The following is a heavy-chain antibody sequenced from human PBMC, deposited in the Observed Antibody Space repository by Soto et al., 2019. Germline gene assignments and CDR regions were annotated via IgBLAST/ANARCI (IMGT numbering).Heavy chain of an antibody. CDR3: ARDGEYHSSSWVRGLDY. J-gene: IGHJ4*02. CDR1: GFTFSSYG. Sequence: QVQLVESGGGVVQPGRSLRLSCAASGFTFSSYGMHWVRQAPGKGLEWVAVIWYDGSNKYYADSVKGRFTISRDNSKNTLYLQMNSLRAEDTAVYYCARDGEYHSSSWVRGLDYWGQGTLVTVSS. CDR2: IWYDGSNK. V-gene: IGHV3-33*01. D-gene: IGHD6-13*01.